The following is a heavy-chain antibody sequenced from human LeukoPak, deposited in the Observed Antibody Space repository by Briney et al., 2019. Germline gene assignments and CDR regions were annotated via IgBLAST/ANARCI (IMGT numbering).Heavy chain of an antibody. CDR1: GGSISSGSHY. CDR2: IYSSGNT. J-gene: IGHJ5*02. CDR3: AGEVGGSWFHP. Sequence: SATLSLTCTVSGGSISSGSHYWSWIHQPARKRREWFGRIYSSGNTNYNPSLKSRVTISLDKSKNQFSLNLGSVTAADTAVYYCAGEVGGSWFHPWGLGTLVTVSS. V-gene: IGHV4-61*02. D-gene: IGHD1-26*01.